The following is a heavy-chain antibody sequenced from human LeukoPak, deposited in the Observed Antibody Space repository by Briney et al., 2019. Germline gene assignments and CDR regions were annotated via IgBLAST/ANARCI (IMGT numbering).Heavy chain of an antibody. D-gene: IGHD3-22*01. CDR2: ITSYNGNT. V-gene: IGHV1-18*01. J-gene: IGHJ3*02. Sequence: ASVKVSCKASGYTFTSYGISWVRQAPGQGLEWMGWITSYNGNTNYAQKPQGRVTMTTDTSTSTAYMELRSLRSDDTAVYYCARDATYDSSGYRAYDIWGQGTMVTVSS. CDR1: GYTFTSYG. CDR3: ARDATYDSSGYRAYDI.